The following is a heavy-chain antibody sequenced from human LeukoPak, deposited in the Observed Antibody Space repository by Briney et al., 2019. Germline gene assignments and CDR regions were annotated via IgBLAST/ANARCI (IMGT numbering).Heavy chain of an antibody. Sequence: PSETLSLTCTVSGGSISSYYWSWIRQPAGKGLEWIGRIYTSGSTNYNPSLKSRVTMSVDTSKNQSSLKLNSVTAADTAVYYCARDSYYYDSSGYSSITPDSWGQGTLVTVSS. D-gene: IGHD3-22*01. CDR2: IYTSGST. CDR3: ARDSYYYDSSGYSSITPDS. V-gene: IGHV4-4*07. CDR1: GGSISSYY. J-gene: IGHJ5*01.